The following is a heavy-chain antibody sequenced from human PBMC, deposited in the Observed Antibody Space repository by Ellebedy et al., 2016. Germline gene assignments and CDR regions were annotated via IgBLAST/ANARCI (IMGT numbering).Heavy chain of an antibody. CDR1: GLAFSRYW. CDR2: INQDGSEK. D-gene: IGHD2-21*01. Sequence: GGSLRLSXSASGLAFSRYWMTWFRQAPGKGLEWVANINQDGSEKNYVDSVKGRFTISRDNAKNSLYLQMNSLRVEDTAVYYCAPSSRAFGILALDFWGQGTLVTVSS. V-gene: IGHV3-7*01. CDR3: APSSRAFGILALDF. J-gene: IGHJ4*02.